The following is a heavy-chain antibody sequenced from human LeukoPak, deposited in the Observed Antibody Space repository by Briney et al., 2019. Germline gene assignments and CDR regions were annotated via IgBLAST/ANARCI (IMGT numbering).Heavy chain of an antibody. CDR1: GGSFSGYY. CDR2: INHSGST. Sequence: SETLSLTCAVYGGSFSGYYWSWIRQPPGKGLEWIGEINHSGSTNYNPSLKSRVTISVDTSENQFSLKLSSVTAADTAVYYCARSPYCSGGSCYRRGFDYWGQGTLVTVSS. D-gene: IGHD2-15*01. J-gene: IGHJ4*02. V-gene: IGHV4-34*01. CDR3: ARSPYCSGGSCYRRGFDY.